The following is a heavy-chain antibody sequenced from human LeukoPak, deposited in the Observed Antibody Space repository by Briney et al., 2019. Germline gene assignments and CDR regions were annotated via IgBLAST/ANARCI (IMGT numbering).Heavy chain of an antibody. V-gene: IGHV3-23*01. D-gene: IGHD1-1*01. CDR3: AKSRGNWYFDY. CDR1: GYTFSSYA. CDR2: IGASGGTA. Sequence: PGGSLRLSCEASGYTFSSYAMTWVRQAPGKGLDWVSAIGASGGTANYADSVKGRFTISRDNSKNTLFLQMNSLRAEDTAIYYCAKSRGNWYFDYWGQGALVTVSS. J-gene: IGHJ4*02.